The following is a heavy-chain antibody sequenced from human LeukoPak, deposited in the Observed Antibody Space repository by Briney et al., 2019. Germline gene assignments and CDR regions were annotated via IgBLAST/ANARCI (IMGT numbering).Heavy chain of an antibody. CDR3: VRDNDWAFHY. CDR1: GFTFSSYV. CDR2: ISHDSERI. V-gene: IGHV3-48*02. J-gene: IGHJ4*02. Sequence: GGSLRLSCAASGFTFSSYVMSRVRQAPGKGLEWVSYISHDSERIYYADSVKGRFIISRDNADNSLYLQMNNLRDEDTALYYCVRDNDWAFHYWGQGTLVTVSS. D-gene: IGHD3-9*01.